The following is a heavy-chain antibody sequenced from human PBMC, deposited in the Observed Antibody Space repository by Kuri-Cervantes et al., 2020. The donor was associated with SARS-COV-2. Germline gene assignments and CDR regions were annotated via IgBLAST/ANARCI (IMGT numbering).Heavy chain of an antibody. V-gene: IGHV4-30-2*01. D-gene: IGHD2-8*01. CDR1: GGSISSGGYY. Sequence: LRLSCTVSGGSISSGGYYWSWIRQPPGKGLEWIGYIYHSGSTYYNPSLKSRVTISVDTSKNQFSLKLSSVTAADTAVYYCARDSYCINGVCLLGYWGQGTLVTVSS. CDR3: ARDSYCINGVCLLGY. CDR2: IYHSGST. J-gene: IGHJ4*02.